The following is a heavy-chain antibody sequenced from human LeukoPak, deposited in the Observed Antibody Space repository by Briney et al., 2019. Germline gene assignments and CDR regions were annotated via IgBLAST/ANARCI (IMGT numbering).Heavy chain of an antibody. CDR3: ASDDSGSYYY. J-gene: IGHJ4*02. D-gene: IGHD1-26*01. CDR2: IYHSGST. CDR1: DGSITGYY. Sequence: SETLSLTCSVSDGSITGYYWGWIWQPPGKGLEWIGSIYHSGSTYYNPSLKSRVTISVDTSKNQFSLKLSSVTAADTAVYYCASDDSGSYYYWGQGTLVTVSS. V-gene: IGHV4-38-2*02.